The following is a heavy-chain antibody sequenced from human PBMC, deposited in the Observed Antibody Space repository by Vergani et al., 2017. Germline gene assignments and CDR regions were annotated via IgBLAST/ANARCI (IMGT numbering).Heavy chain of an antibody. J-gene: IGHJ4*02. V-gene: IGHV3-72*01. CDR2: TRNQANSYTT. CDR1: GFTFSDHY. D-gene: IGHD3-10*01. Sequence: EVQLVESGGGLVQPGGSLRLSCAASGFTFSDHYMDWVRQAPGKGLEWVGRTRNQANSYTTEYAASVKGRFTISRDDSKNSLYLQMNSLKTEDTAMYFCARFMSGAGFDYWGQGTLVTVSS. CDR3: ARFMSGAGFDY.